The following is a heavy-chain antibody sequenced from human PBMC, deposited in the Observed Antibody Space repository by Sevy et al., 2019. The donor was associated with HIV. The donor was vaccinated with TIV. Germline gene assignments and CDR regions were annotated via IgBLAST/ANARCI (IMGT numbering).Heavy chain of an antibody. J-gene: IGHJ4*02. D-gene: IGHD1-26*01. V-gene: IGHV1-2*06. CDR3: ASLGSGSYYEDFDY. Sequence: ASVKVSCKASGYTFTGYYMHWVRQAPGQGLEWMGRINPNSGGTNYAQKFQGRVTMTRDTSISTAYMELSRLRSDDTAGYYCASLGSGSYYEDFDYWGQGTLVTVSS. CDR2: INPNSGGT. CDR1: GYTFTGYY.